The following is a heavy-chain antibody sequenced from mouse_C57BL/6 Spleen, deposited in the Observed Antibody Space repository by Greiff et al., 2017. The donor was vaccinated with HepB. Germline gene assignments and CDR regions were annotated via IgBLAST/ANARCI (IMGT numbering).Heavy chain of an antibody. D-gene: IGHD1-1*01. CDR1: GYAFSSSW. Sequence: VQVVESGPELVKPGASVKISCKASGYAFSSSWMNWVKQRPGKGLEWIGRIYPGDGDTNYNGKFKGKATLTADKSSSTAYMQLSSLTSEDSAVYFCAIHYGSSLFAYWGQGTLVTVSA. V-gene: IGHV1-82*01. CDR3: AIHYGSSLFAY. CDR2: IYPGDGDT. J-gene: IGHJ3*01.